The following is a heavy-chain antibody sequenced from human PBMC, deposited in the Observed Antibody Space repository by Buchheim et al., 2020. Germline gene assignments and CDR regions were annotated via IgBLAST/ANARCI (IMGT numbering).Heavy chain of an antibody. D-gene: IGHD4-11*01. CDR3: ARAWGDYSNSPASDRD. J-gene: IGHJ4*02. CDR2: ISYDGSNK. CDR1: GFTFSSYA. V-gene: IGHV3-30-3*01. Sequence: QVQLVESGGGVVQPGRSLRLSCAASGFTFSSYAMHWVRQAPGKGLEWVAVISYDGSNKYYADSVKGRFTISRDNSKNTLSLQMNSLRAEDTAVYYCARAWGDYSNSPASDRDWGQGTL.